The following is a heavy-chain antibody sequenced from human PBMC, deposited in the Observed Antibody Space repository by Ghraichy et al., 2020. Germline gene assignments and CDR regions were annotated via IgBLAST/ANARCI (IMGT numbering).Heavy chain of an antibody. J-gene: IGHJ6*03. V-gene: IGHV4-34*01. CDR2: INHSGST. D-gene: IGHD3-3*01. CDR1: GGSFSGYY. Sequence: SETLSLTCAVYGGSFSGYYWSWIRQPPGKGLEWIGEINHSGSTNYNPSLKSRVTISVDTSKNQFSLKLSSVTAADTAVYYCARSTRSGLQIYYYYYYMDVWGKGTTVTVSS. CDR3: ARSTRSGLQIYYYYYYMDV.